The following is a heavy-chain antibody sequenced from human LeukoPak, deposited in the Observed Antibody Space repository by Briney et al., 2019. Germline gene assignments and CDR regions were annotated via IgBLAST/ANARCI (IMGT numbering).Heavy chain of an antibody. Sequence: PGGSLRLSCAASGFTLSSYWMSWVRQVPGKGLEWVANIKQDGSEQYYVDSVKGRFTISRDNANNSLYLQMNSLRAEDTAVYYCAELGITMIGGVWGKGTTVTISS. D-gene: IGHD3-10*02. CDR1: GFTLSSYW. CDR3: AELGITMIGGV. J-gene: IGHJ6*04. CDR2: IKQDGSEQ. V-gene: IGHV3-7*01.